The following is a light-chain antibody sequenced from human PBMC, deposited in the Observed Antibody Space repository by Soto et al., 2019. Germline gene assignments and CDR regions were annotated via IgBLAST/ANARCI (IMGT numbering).Light chain of an antibody. V-gene: IGKV3-11*01. CDR1: QSLSSY. CDR3: QQRSNWPT. CDR2: DAS. J-gene: IGKJ3*01. Sequence: EIVLTQSPATLSLSPGERATLSCRASQSLSSYLAWYQQKPGQAPRLLIYDASNRATGIPAGFSGSGSGTDFTLTISSLEPEDFAVYYCQQRSNWPTFGPGTKVDIK.